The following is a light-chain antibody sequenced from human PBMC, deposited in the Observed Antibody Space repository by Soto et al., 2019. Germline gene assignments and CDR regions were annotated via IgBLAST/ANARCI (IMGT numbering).Light chain of an antibody. V-gene: IGLV1-51*01. CDR1: SSNIAKNS. Sequence: QSVLTQPPSVSAAPGQRVTISCSGSSSNIAKNSVSWYQQIPGTAPKLLLYDNDERPSGIPDRFSGSKSDSSGTLAITGLQTGDEAHYYCGTWDNSLSAGVFGGGTKHTVL. CDR2: DND. CDR3: GTWDNSLSAGV. J-gene: IGLJ3*02.